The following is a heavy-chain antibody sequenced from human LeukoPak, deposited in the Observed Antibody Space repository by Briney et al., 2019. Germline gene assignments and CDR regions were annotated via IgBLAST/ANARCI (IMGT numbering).Heavy chain of an antibody. J-gene: IGHJ4*02. CDR2: ISAYNGNT. Sequence: APXQGLXWMGWISAYNGNTNYAQKLQGRVTMTTDTSTSTAYMELRSLRSDDTAVYYCGRYYDSSGYYQFDYWGQGTLVTVSS. CDR3: GRYYDSSGYYQFDY. D-gene: IGHD3-22*01. V-gene: IGHV1-18*01.